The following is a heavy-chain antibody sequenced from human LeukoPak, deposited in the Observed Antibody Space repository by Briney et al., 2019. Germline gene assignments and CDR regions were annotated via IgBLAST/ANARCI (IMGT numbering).Heavy chain of an antibody. CDR2: INHSGST. Sequence: SSETLSLTCAVYGGSFSGYYWSWIRQPPGKGLEWIGEINHSGSTNYNPSLKSRVTISVDTSKNQFSLKLSSVTAADTAVYYCARRDTSFGLFDPWGQGTLVTVSS. CDR1: GGSFSGYY. D-gene: IGHD2-2*01. V-gene: IGHV4-34*01. J-gene: IGHJ5*02. CDR3: ARRDTSFGLFDP.